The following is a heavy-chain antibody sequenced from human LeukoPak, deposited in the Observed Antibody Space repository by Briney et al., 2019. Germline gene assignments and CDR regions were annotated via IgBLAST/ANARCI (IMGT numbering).Heavy chain of an antibody. V-gene: IGHV1-69-2*01. CDR3: ATGSDSSGWYDDY. CDR1: GYTFTDYY. CDR2: VDPEDGET. Sequence: ASVKVSCKASGYTFTDYYMHWVQQAPGKGLEWMGRVDPEDGETIYAEKFQGRVTITADTSTDTAYMELSSLRSEDTAVYYCATGSDSSGWYDDYSGQGTLVTVSS. J-gene: IGHJ4*02. D-gene: IGHD6-19*01.